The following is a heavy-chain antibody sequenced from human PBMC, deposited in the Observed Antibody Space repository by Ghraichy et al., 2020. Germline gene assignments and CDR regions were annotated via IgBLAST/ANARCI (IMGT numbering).Heavy chain of an antibody. V-gene: IGHV1-24*01. J-gene: IGHJ4*02. CDR2: FDPEDGET. CDR1: GYTLTELS. D-gene: IGHD3-22*01. CDR3: ATEGPDYYDSSGYYSFYY. Sequence: ASVKVSCKVSGYTLTELSMHWVRQAPGKGLEWMGGFDPEDGETIYAQKFQGRVTMTEDTSTDTAYMELSSLRSEDTAVYYCATEGPDYYDSSGYYSFYYWGQGTLVTVSS.